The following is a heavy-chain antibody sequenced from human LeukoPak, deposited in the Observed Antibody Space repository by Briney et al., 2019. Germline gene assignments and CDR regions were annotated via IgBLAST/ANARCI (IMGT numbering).Heavy chain of an antibody. J-gene: IGHJ4*02. V-gene: IGHV4-38-2*02. Sequence: MSSQTLSLTCTVSGYSMSSGYYWGWIRQPPGKGLEWIGSIYHSGSTYYNPSLESRVTISVDTSKNQFSLRLSSVTAADTAVYYCARSDSSGYYFFDCWGQGTLVTVSS. CDR3: ARSDSSGYYFFDC. D-gene: IGHD3-22*01. CDR2: IYHSGST. CDR1: GYSMSSGYY.